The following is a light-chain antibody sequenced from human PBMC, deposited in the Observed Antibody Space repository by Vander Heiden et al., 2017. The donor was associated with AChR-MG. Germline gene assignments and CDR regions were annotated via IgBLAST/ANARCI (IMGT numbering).Light chain of an antibody. J-gene: IGKJ2*01. CDR3: QQYDSSSGT. V-gene: IGKV3-20*01. CDR1: QSISSSL. CDR2: RTS. Sequence: EIVLTQSPGTLSLSPGERAILSCRASQSISSSLLAWYQQKPGQAPRLVIYRTSSRATGIPDRFSGSGSGTDFTLTISRLESEDFAVYYCQQYDSSSGTFGQGTKLEIK.